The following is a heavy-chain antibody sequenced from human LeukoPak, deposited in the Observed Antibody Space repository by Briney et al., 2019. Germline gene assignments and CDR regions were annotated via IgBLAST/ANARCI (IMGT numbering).Heavy chain of an antibody. J-gene: IGHJ6*02. CDR1: GGSISSGGYY. CDR3: ARGGYYDQAMDV. V-gene: IGHV4-31*03. D-gene: IGHD3-22*01. CDR2: IYYSGST. Sequence: SETLSLTCTVSGGSISSGGYYWSWIRQHSGKGLEWIGYIYYSGSTYYNPSLKSRVTISVDTSKNQFSLKLSSVTAADTAVYYCARGGYYDQAMDVWGQGTTVTVSS.